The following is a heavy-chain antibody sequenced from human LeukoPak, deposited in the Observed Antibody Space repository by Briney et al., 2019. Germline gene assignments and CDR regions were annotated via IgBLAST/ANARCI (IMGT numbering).Heavy chain of an antibody. Sequence: GGSLRLSCTASGFTSSSYTMTWVRQAPGKGLKSVSTITTGDGNTYYADSVKGRFTVSRDDSKNTLYLQMNSLRAEDTAVYYCAKDGGLWVSAHWGDSWGRGTLVTVSS. CDR3: AKDGGLWVSAHWGDS. J-gene: IGHJ4*02. D-gene: IGHD7-27*01. V-gene: IGHV3-23*01. CDR1: GFTSSSYT. CDR2: ITTGDGNT.